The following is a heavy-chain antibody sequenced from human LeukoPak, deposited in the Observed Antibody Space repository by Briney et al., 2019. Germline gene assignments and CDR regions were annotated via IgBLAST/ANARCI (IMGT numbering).Heavy chain of an antibody. Sequence: GESLKISCKGSGCSFSTYWIGWVRQMPGKGLEWMGIVYPGDSNTKYSPSFQGQVTMSADKSINTAYLQWSSLKASDTAVYYCARGREYSYDTSGYFYFDYWGQGTLTTVSS. CDR2: VYPGDSNT. J-gene: IGHJ4*02. V-gene: IGHV5-51*01. CDR3: ARGREYSYDTSGYFYFDY. D-gene: IGHD3-22*01. CDR1: GCSFSTYW.